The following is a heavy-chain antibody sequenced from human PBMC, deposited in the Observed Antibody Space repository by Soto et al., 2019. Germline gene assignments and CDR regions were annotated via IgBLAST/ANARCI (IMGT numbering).Heavy chain of an antibody. Sequence: SETLSLTCTVSGGSISSGGYYWSWIRQHPGKGLEWIGYIYYSGSSYYNPSPNSRVTISVDTSKNQFSLKLSSVTAADTAVYYCAHGYSYGSCFDPWGQGTLVTVSS. CDR2: IYYSGSS. D-gene: IGHD5-18*01. CDR1: GGSISSGGYY. J-gene: IGHJ5*02. V-gene: IGHV4-31*03. CDR3: AHGYSYGSCFDP.